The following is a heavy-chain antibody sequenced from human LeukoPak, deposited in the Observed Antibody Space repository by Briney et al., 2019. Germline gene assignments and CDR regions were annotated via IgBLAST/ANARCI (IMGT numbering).Heavy chain of an antibody. V-gene: IGHV5-51*01. D-gene: IGHD3-16*02. CDR1: GYSFTNYW. J-gene: IGHJ4*02. CDR2: IYPGDSDT. Sequence: GESLKISCKGSGYSFTNYWIAWVRQMPGKGLEWMGIIYPGDSDTRYSPSFQGQVTISADKSISTAYLQWSSLKASDTAMYHCARLADDYVWGSYRTVRYFDYWGQGTLVTVSS. CDR3: ARLADDYVWGSYRTVRYFDY.